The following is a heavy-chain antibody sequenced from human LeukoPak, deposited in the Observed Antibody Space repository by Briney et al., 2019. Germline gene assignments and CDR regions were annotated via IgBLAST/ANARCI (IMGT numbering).Heavy chain of an antibody. CDR1: GYTFTGYY. CDR3: ARDVVVAARGEDWFDP. J-gene: IGHJ5*02. D-gene: IGHD2-15*01. CDR2: INPNSGGT. V-gene: IGHV1-2*02. Sequence: GASVKVSCKASGYTFTGYYMHWVRQAPGQGPEWMGWINPNSGGTNYAQKFQGRVTMTRDTSISTAYMELSRLRSDDTAVYYCARDVVVAARGEDWFDPWGQGTLVTVSS.